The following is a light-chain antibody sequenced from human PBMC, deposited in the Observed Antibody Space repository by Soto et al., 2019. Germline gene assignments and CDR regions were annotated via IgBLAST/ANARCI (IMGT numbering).Light chain of an antibody. V-gene: IGKV3-15*01. CDR1: QSVSSN. CDR2: DAS. J-gene: IGKJ3*01. CDR3: QQYNTWPLT. Sequence: ETVMTQSPATLSVSPGERPTLSCRASQSVSSNLAWYQQKPGQAPRLLIYDASTRDTGIPARFSGSGSGTEFTLTISSLQSEDFAVYYCQQYNTWPLTFGPGTKVDIK.